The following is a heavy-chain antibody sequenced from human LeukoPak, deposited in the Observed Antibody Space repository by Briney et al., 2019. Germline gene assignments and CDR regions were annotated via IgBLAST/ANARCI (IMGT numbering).Heavy chain of an antibody. CDR2: IIPILGTA. V-gene: IGHV1-69*13. D-gene: IGHD2-21*02. Sequence: ASVKVSCKASGGTFSSYAISWVRQAPGQGLEWMGGIIPILGTANYAQKFQGRVAITADESTSPAYMELSSLRSDDTGVYYWASRHCGGDCHLTYYYYYGMDVWGQGTTVTVSS. CDR1: GGTFSSYA. CDR3: ASRHCGGDCHLTYYYYYGMDV. J-gene: IGHJ6*02.